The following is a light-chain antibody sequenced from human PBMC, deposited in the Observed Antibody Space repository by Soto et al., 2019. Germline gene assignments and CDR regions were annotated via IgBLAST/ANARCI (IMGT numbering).Light chain of an antibody. CDR1: QSIRNF. V-gene: IGKV1-39*01. CDR3: QQRDSTPRT. J-gene: IGKJ1*01. Sequence: DIQMTQSPSSLSSSLGDRVTITCRASQSIRNFLNWYQQKAGKAPKLLIYGASNLQSGVPSRFSGSGSGTECTLTINNMKHEDGATYYCQQRDSTPRTFGQGTKVDIK. CDR2: GAS.